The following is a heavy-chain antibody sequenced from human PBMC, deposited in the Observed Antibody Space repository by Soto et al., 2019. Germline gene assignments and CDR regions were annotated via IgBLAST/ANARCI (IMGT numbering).Heavy chain of an antibody. V-gene: IGHV3-15*01. J-gene: IGHJ6*02. Sequence: EVQLVESGGGLVKPGGSLRLSCAASGFTFSNAWMSWVRQAPGKGLEWVGRIKSKTDGGTTDYAAPVKGRFTISRDDSKNTLYLQMNSLKTEDTAMYYCLGDYAYGMDGWGQGTTVTVSS. D-gene: IGHD4-17*01. CDR3: LGDYAYGMDG. CDR2: IKSKTDGGTT. CDR1: GFTFSNAW.